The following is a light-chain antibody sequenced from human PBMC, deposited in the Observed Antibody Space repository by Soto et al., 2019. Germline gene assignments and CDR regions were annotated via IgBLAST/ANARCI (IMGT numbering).Light chain of an antibody. CDR3: QQYGSIPWT. Sequence: EIVMTQSPGTLSLSPGERATLSCRASQSVSSRLAWYQQKPGQAPRLLISGASSRATGIPDRFSGSGSGTDFTLTISRLEPEDFAVYYCQQYGSIPWTFGQGTKVDIK. CDR2: GAS. CDR1: QSVSSR. J-gene: IGKJ1*01. V-gene: IGKV3-20*01.